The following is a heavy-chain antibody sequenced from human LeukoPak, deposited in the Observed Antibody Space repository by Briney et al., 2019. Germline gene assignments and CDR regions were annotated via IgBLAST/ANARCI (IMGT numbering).Heavy chain of an antibody. CDR3: ARERGSGWYDMTFDY. CDR2: IHASGNT. V-gene: IGHV4-4*07. CDR1: GGSISHYY. J-gene: IGHJ4*02. Sequence: PSETLSLTCTVSGGSISHYYWSWIRQPAGKGLEWIGRIHASGNTNYNPSLKTRVTMSVDTSKNQFSVKVTSVTAADTAVYFCARERGSGWYDMTFDYWGQGALVTVSS. D-gene: IGHD6-19*01.